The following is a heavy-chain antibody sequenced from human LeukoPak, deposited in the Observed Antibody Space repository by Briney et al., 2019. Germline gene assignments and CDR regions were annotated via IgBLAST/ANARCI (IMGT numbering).Heavy chain of an antibody. CDR2: INAGNGNT. D-gene: IGHD3-22*01. CDR3: ARVRGYYYDSSGYYLDY. CDR1: GYTFTSYA. J-gene: IGHJ4*02. Sequence: ASVKVSCRASGYTFTSYAMHWVRQAPGQRLEWMGWINAGNGNTKYSQEFQGRVTITRDTSASTAYMELSSLRSEDTAVYYCARVRGYYYDSSGYYLDYWGQGTLVTVSS. V-gene: IGHV1-3*03.